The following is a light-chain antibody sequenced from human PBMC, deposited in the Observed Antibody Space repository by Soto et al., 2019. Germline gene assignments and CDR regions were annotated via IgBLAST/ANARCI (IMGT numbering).Light chain of an antibody. V-gene: IGKV3-20*01. CDR1: QSVNSNY. CDR2: GAS. CDR3: QQYGSAHRT. J-gene: IGKJ1*01. Sequence: EIVLTQSPGTLSLSPGERASLSCRASQSVNSNYLAWYQQKPGQAPRLLIYGASSRATGIPDRFSGSGSGTDFTLTISRLEPEDFAVYYCQQYGSAHRTFGQGTKVDIK.